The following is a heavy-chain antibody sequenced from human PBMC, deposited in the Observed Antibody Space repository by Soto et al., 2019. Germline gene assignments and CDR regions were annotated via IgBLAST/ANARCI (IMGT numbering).Heavy chain of an antibody. CDR2: ISSSSVTI. Sequence: PGESLKISCAASGFTLSDYSMNWVRQAPGKGPEWISYISSSSVTIFYADSVKGRFTISRDNAKNSLYLQMNSLRDDDTAVYYCATLWFGESTYYYYYYSMDVWGQGTTVTVSS. J-gene: IGHJ6*02. CDR3: ATLWFGESTYYYYYYSMDV. CDR1: GFTLSDYS. V-gene: IGHV3-48*02. D-gene: IGHD3-10*01.